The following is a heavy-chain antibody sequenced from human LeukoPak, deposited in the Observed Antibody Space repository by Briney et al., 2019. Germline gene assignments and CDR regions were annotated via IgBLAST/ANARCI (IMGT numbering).Heavy chain of an antibody. Sequence: SVKVSCKASGGTFGSYAISWVRQAPGQGLEWMGGIIPIFGTANYAQKFQGRVMITTDESTSTAYMELSSLRSEDTAVYYCARAGVVGATTGNAFDIWGQGTMVTVSS. CDR3: ARAGVVGATTGNAFDI. J-gene: IGHJ3*02. CDR2: IIPIFGTA. CDR1: GGTFGSYA. D-gene: IGHD1-26*01. V-gene: IGHV1-69*05.